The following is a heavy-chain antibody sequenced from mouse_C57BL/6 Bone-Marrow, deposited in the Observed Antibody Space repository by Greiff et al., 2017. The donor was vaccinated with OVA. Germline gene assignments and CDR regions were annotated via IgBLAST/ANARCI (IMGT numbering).Heavy chain of an antibody. CDR2: IWSGGST. CDR3: ASSMVTTTGFAY. CDR1: GFSLTSYG. D-gene: IGHD2-2*01. J-gene: IGHJ3*01. Sequence: VHLVESGPGLVQPSQSLSITCTVSGFSLTSYGVHWVRQSPGKGLEWLGVIWSGGSTDYNAAFISRLSISKDNSKSQVFFKMNSLQADDTAIYYCASSMVTTTGFAYWGQGTLVTVSA. V-gene: IGHV2-2*01.